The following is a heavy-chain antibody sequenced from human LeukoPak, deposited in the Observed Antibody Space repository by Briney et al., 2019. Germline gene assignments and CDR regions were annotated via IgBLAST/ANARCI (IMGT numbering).Heavy chain of an antibody. CDR2: IWCDGSNK. CDR1: GFTFSSYG. Sequence: GGSLRLSCAASGFTFSSYGMHWVRQAPGKGLEWVAVIWCDGSNKYYADSVKGRFTISRDNSKNTLYLQMNSLRAEDTAVYYCARERPPNIVVVPAAINYYYYGMDVWGQGTTVTVSS. CDR3: ARERPPNIVVVPAAINYYYYGMDV. J-gene: IGHJ6*02. D-gene: IGHD2-2*02. V-gene: IGHV3-33*01.